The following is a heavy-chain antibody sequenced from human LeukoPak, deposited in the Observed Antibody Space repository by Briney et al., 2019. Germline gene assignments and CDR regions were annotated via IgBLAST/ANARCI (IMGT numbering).Heavy chain of an antibody. V-gene: IGHV3-33*01. Sequence: PGGSLRLSCAASGFTFSSYGMHWVRQAPGKGLEWVAVIWYDGSNKYYADSVKGRFTISRDNSKNTLYLQMNSLRAEDTAVYYCARDVPGSRSEYYYGSGRGGMEYWGQGTLVTVSS. CDR1: GFTFSSYG. CDR3: ARDVPGSRSEYYYGSGRGGMEY. D-gene: IGHD3-10*01. CDR2: IWYDGSNK. J-gene: IGHJ4*02.